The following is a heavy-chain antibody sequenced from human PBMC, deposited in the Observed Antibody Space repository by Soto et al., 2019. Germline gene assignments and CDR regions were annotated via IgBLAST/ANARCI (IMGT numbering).Heavy chain of an antibody. J-gene: IGHJ4*02. V-gene: IGHV3-48*04. D-gene: IGHD1-1*01. CDR1: GFSFSIYA. Sequence: EVQLVESGGGLVQPGGSLRLSCAASGFSFSIYAMDWVRQAPGKGLEWLSYINGGSNYIFYADSVKGRFTISRDNAKNSLYLQMDSLRADDTAVYYCARDGKRGYDFDHWGQGTLVTVSS. CDR2: INGGSNYI. CDR3: ARDGKRGYDFDH.